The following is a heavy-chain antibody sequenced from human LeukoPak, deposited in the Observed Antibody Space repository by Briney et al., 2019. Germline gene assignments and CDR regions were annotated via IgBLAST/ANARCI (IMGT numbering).Heavy chain of an antibody. J-gene: IGHJ4*02. CDR1: GGSISSYY. CDR3: ARLADSGMDY. Sequence: LETLSLTCTVPGGSISSYYWSWIRQPPGKGLEWIGYIYYSGSTNYNPSLKSRVTISVDTSKNQFSLKLSSVTAADTAVYYCARLADSGMDYWGQGTLVTVSS. CDR2: IYYSGST. D-gene: IGHD5-12*01. V-gene: IGHV4-59*01.